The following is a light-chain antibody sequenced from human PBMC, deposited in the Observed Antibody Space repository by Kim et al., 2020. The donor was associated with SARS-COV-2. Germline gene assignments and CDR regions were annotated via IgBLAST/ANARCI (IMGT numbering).Light chain of an antibody. CDR1: QGISNY. J-gene: IGKJ5*01. V-gene: IGKV1-27*01. CDR3: QKYNSAPPT. CDR2: AAS. Sequence: ASVGDRVTITCRASQGISNYLAWYQQKPGKVPKLLIYAASTLQSGVPSRFSGSGSGTDFTLTISSLQPEDVATYYCQKYNSAPPTFGQGTRLEIK.